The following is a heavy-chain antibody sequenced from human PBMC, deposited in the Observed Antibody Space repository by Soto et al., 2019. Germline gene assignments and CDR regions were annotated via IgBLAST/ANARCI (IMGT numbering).Heavy chain of an antibody. D-gene: IGHD1-7*01. Sequence: SETLSLTCTVSGGSISGYYWSWIRQPPGKGLEWIGEINHSGSTNYNPSLKGRVTISVDTSKNQFSLKLSSVTAADTAVYYCARNYVNGMDVWGQGTTVTVSS. V-gene: IGHV4-34*01. J-gene: IGHJ6*02. CDR2: INHSGST. CDR1: GGSISGYY. CDR3: ARNYVNGMDV.